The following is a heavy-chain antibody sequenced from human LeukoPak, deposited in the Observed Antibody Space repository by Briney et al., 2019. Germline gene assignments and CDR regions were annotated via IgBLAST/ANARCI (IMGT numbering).Heavy chain of an antibody. CDR1: GFTFSSYA. Sequence: GSLRLSCAASGFTFSSYAMSWVRQAPGKGLEWVSAVSGSGGSTYYADSVKGRFTISRDNSKNTLYLQMNSLRAEDTAVYYCAKDRVVVPAAIDYWGQGTLVTVSS. CDR3: AKDRVVVPAAIDY. V-gene: IGHV3-23*01. CDR2: VSGSGGST. D-gene: IGHD2-2*01. J-gene: IGHJ4*02.